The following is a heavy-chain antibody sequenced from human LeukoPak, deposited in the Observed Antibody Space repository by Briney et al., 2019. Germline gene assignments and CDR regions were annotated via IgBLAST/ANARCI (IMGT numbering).Heavy chain of an antibody. D-gene: IGHD3-10*01. CDR1: GYTFTGYY. Sequence: GASVKVSCKASGYTFTGYYMHWVRQAPGQGLEWMGWINPNSGGTNYAQKFQGRVTMTRDTSISTAYMELSRLRSDDTAVYYCARLYYGSGSYLRYYYMDVWGKGTTVTISS. CDR2: INPNSGGT. J-gene: IGHJ6*03. V-gene: IGHV1-2*02. CDR3: ARLYYGSGSYLRYYYMDV.